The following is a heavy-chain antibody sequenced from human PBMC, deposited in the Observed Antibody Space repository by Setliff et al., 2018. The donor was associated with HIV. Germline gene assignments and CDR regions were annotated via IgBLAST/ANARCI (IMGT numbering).Heavy chain of an antibody. D-gene: IGHD1-26*01. CDR2: IYNSGST. J-gene: IGHJ6*02. CDR3: ARGYSGYVGFTSMDV. CDR1: GGSFSSDY. V-gene: IGHV4-59*08. Sequence: SETLSLTCTVSGGSFSSDYWTWIRQTPGKGLEWIGYIYNSGSTIYNPSLKSRVTLSLDTSKNQFSLKLSSVTAADTAVYYCARGYSGYVGFTSMDVWGQGTTVTVSS.